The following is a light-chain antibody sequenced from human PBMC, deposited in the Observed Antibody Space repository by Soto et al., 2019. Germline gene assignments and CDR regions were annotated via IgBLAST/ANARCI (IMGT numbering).Light chain of an antibody. V-gene: IGKV3-11*01. J-gene: IGKJ4*01. Sequence: EIVLTQSPATMSLSPGERATLSCRTSQSVSRNLAWYQQKPGQAPRLLIYDASQRATGIAARFSGSGSGTDFTLAISSLEPEDFGLYYCQHRSNWPAFGGGTKVDSK. CDR3: QHRSNWPA. CDR2: DAS. CDR1: QSVSRN.